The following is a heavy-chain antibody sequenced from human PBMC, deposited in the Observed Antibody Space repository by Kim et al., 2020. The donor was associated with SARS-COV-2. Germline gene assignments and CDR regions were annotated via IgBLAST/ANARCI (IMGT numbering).Heavy chain of an antibody. V-gene: IGHV4-30-2*01. J-gene: IGHJ5*02. CDR1: GGSISSGGYS. CDR2: IYHSGST. CDR3: ARAVVPAEPTRFDP. D-gene: IGHD2-2*01. Sequence: SETLSLTCAVSGGSISSGGYSWSWIRQPPGKGLEWIGYIYHSGSTYYNPSLKSRVTISVDRSKNQFSLKLSSVTAADTAVYYCARAVVPAEPTRFDPSG.